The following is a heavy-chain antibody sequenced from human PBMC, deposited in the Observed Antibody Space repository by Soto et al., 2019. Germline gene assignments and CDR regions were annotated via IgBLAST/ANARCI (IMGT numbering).Heavy chain of an antibody. V-gene: IGHV1-46*01. CDR3: SRSITLIVVVTNDAVDI. Sequence: QVQLVQSGAEVKKPGSSVKVSCKASGYTFTSYYMHWVRQAPGQGLDWMGIFNPSGDSARYAQKFQGGVTMTRDTSTNTVYIELSSLRSEDTAVDYCSRSITLIVVVTNDAVDIWGQGTMVTVSS. CDR2: FNPSGDSA. CDR1: GYTFTSYY. J-gene: IGHJ3*02. D-gene: IGHD3-22*01.